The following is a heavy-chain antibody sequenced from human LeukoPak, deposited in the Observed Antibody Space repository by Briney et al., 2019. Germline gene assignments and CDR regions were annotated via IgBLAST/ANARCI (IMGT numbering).Heavy chain of an antibody. CDR3: AGHFPGVAVAGYYFDY. D-gene: IGHD6-19*01. Sequence: KPSETLSLTCTVSGGSISSSSYYWGWIRQPPGKGLEWIGSIYYSGSTYYNPSLKSRVTISVDTSKNQFSLKLSSVTAADTAVYYCAGHFPGVAVAGYYFDYWGQGTLVTVSS. CDR2: IYYSGST. CDR1: GGSISSSSYY. V-gene: IGHV4-39*01. J-gene: IGHJ4*02.